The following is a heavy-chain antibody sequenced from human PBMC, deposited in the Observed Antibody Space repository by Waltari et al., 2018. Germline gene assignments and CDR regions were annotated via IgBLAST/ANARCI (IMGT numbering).Heavy chain of an antibody. J-gene: IGHJ4*02. D-gene: IGHD1-1*01. Sequence: QVQLVESGGGVVQPGRSLRLSCAASGFIFSNYGMNWVRQAPGKGLEWVAVVYYDGSTKHYADSVKGRFTISRDNSKNTLNLEMNSLRAEDTAVYFCARCGRGVDSSASCLDHWGQGTLVTVSS. CDR1: GFIFSNYG. CDR2: VYYDGSTK. CDR3: ARCGRGVDSSASCLDH. V-gene: IGHV3-33*01.